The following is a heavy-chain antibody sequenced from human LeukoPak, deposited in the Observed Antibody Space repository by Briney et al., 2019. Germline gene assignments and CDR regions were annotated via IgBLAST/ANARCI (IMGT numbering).Heavy chain of an antibody. CDR2: ISGSGGST. D-gene: IGHD3-22*01. CDR1: GFTVSSNE. Sequence: GSLRLSCAASGFTVSSNEMSWVRQAPGKGLEWVSAISGSGGSTYYADSVKGRFTISRDNSKNTLYLQMNSLRAEDTAVYYCAKEKTYYYDSSGYYFDYWGQGTLVTVSS. V-gene: IGHV3-23*01. J-gene: IGHJ4*02. CDR3: AKEKTYYYDSSGYYFDY.